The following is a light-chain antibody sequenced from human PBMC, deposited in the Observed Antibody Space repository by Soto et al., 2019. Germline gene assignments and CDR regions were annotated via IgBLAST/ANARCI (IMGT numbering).Light chain of an antibody. Sequence: DIQMTQSPSTLSASVGDRVTITCRAGYSISSWLAWYQQRPGRAPKLLIYKAYTLKSGVQSRFSGSGSGTEFTLTIRSLQPDDSATYYCQQYESHSETFGQGTKVDIK. V-gene: IGKV1-5*03. CDR2: KAY. CDR3: QQYESHSET. CDR1: YSISSW. J-gene: IGKJ1*01.